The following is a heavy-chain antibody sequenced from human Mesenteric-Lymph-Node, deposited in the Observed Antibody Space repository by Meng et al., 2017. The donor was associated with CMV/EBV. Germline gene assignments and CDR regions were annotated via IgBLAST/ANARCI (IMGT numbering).Heavy chain of an antibody. V-gene: IGHV4-39*07. CDR2: FYNSGNT. CDR1: GESLSRTNYY. D-gene: IGHD1-26*01. Sequence: SETLSLTCIVSGESLSRTNYYWGWIRQAPEKGLEWIGSFYNSGNTYYKTSLKSRVSMSVDTSKNQISLKLSSVTAADTAVYFCVAYLVGIGGRGSWGQGTLVTVSS. J-gene: IGHJ5*02. CDR3: VAYLVGIGGRGS.